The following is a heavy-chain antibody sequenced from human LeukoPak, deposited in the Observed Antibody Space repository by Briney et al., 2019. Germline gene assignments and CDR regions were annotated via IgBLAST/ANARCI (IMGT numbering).Heavy chain of an antibody. CDR2: IYYSGST. CDR3: ARASYGSGITAFDI. Sequence: SETLSLTCAVYGGSFSGYYWSWIRQPPGKGLEWIGYIYYSGSTYYNPSLKSRVTISVDTSKNQFSLKLSSVTAADTAVYYCARASYGSGITAFDIWGQGTMVTVSS. V-gene: IGHV4-30-4*08. D-gene: IGHD3-10*01. CDR1: GGSFSGYY. J-gene: IGHJ3*02.